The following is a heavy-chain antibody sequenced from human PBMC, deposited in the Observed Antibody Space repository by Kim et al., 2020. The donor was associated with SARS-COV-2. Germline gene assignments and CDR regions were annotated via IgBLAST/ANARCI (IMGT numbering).Heavy chain of an antibody. CDR2: INHSGST. V-gene: IGHV4-34*01. CDR3: ASKAPFSGYYSY. D-gene: IGHD3-22*01. J-gene: IGHJ4*02. CDR1: GGSFSGYY. Sequence: SETLSLTCAVYGGSFSGYYWSWIRQPPGKGLEWIGEINHSGSTNYNPSLKSRVTISVDTSKNQFSLKLSSVTAADTAVYYCASKAPFSGYYSYWGQGTLVTVSS.